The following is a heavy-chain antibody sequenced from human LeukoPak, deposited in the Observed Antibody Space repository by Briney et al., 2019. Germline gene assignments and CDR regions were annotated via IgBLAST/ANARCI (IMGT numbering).Heavy chain of an antibody. Sequence: GGSLRLSCAASGFTFSDYYMSWIRQAPGKGLEWVSYISSSGSTIYYADSVKGRLTISRDNAKNSLYLQMNSLRAEDTAVYYCARAAYDFWSGYDGYYYYMDVWGKGTTVTVSS. CDR2: ISSSGSTI. D-gene: IGHD3-3*01. CDR1: GFTFSDYY. V-gene: IGHV3-11*04. J-gene: IGHJ6*03. CDR3: ARAAYDFWSGYDGYYYYMDV.